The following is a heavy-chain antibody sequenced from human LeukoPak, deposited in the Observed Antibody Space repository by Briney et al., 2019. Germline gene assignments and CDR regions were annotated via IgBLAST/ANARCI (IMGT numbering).Heavy chain of an antibody. D-gene: IGHD1-26*01. J-gene: IGHJ6*03. CDR1: GGTFSSYA. CDR2: IIPIFGTA. CDR3: ARAIVGATTQSNYYYYMDV. Sequence: ASVKVSCKASGGTFSSYAISWVRQAPGQGLEWMGGIIPIFGTANYAQKFQGRVTITTDESTSTAYTELSSLRSEDTAVYYCARAIVGATTQSNYYYYMDVWGKGTTVTVSS. V-gene: IGHV1-69*05.